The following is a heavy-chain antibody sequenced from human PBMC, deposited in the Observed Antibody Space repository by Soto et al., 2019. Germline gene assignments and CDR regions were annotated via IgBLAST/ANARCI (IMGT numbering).Heavy chain of an antibody. V-gene: IGHV3-15*01. Sequence: GGSLRLSCAASGFTFTNAWMSWVRQAPGKGLEWVGRIKRKTDGETTDYAAFVKGRFTISRDDSKNTLYLQMDSLKTEDTAVYYCARDNWSPLYYYYGMDVWGQGTTVTVSS. CDR2: IKRKTDGETT. CDR3: ARDNWSPLYYYYGMDV. J-gene: IGHJ6*02. CDR1: GFTFTNAW. D-gene: IGHD1-20*01.